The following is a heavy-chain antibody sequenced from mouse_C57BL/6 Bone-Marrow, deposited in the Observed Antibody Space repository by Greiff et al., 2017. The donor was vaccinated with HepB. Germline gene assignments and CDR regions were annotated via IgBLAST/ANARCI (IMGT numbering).Heavy chain of an antibody. CDR2: IYPGDGDT. D-gene: IGHD1-1*01. V-gene: IGHV1-82*01. J-gene: IGHJ3*01. Sequence: QVQLQQSGPELVKPGASVKISCKASGYAFSSSWMNWVKQRPGKGLEWIGRIYPGDGDTNYNGKFKGKATLTADKSSSTAYMQLSSLTSEDSAVYFCAEDYYSSSPWFAYWGQGTLVTVSA. CDR1: GYAFSSSW. CDR3: AEDYYSSSPWFAY.